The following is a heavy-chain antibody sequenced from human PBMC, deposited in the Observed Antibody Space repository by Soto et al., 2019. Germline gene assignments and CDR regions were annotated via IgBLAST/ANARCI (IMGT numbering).Heavy chain of an antibody. CDR3: AKDIGISGWYWSATLDS. Sequence: QVQLVESGGGVVQPGRSLRLSCAASGFTFSSYGMNWVRQAPGKGLEWVAVISYDGSNRYYADSVKGRFTISRDKSKNTLDLQMNSLRAEDTAVYYCAKDIGISGWYWSATLDSWGQETLVTVSS. D-gene: IGHD6-13*01. CDR2: ISYDGSNR. CDR1: GFTFSSYG. J-gene: IGHJ4*02. V-gene: IGHV3-30*18.